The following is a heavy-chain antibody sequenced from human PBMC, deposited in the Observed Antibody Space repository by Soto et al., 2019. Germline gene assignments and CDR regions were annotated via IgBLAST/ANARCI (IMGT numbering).Heavy chain of an antibody. D-gene: IGHD2-2*02. CDR2: IWYDGSNK. CDR3: AREGLYCSSTSCYTAGYGMDV. Sequence: GGSLRLSCAASGFTFSSYGMHWVRQAPGKGLEWVAVIWYDGSNKYYADSVKGRFTISRDNSKNTLYLQMNSLRAEDTAVYYCAREGLYCSSTSCYTAGYGMDVWGQGTTVTVSS. CDR1: GFTFSSYG. V-gene: IGHV3-33*01. J-gene: IGHJ6*02.